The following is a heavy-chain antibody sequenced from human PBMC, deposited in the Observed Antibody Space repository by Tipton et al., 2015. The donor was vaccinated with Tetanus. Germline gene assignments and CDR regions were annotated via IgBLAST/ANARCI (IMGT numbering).Heavy chain of an antibody. D-gene: IGHD2-2*01. J-gene: IGHJ3*01. CDR3: ASEALYCSSSRGSDDGFDR. CDR1: GFTFTNHY. CDR2: IKQDGSEQ. V-gene: IGHV3-7*01. Sequence: SLRLSCAASGFTFTNHYMTWVRQAPGKGLEWVANIKQDGSEQFYVASVKGRFTISRDNAKNSVYLQVNSLRVEDTGVYYCASEALYCSSSRGSDDGFDRWGQGTMVSVSS.